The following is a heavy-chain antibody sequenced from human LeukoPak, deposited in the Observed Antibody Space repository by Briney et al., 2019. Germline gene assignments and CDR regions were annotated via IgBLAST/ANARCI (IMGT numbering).Heavy chain of an antibody. D-gene: IGHD6-19*01. Sequence: GGSLRLSCAVSGFIFNNAWMSWVRQAPGKGLEWVGHIKSKTDGGTTHYAAPVKGRFTISTDDSKNTLYLQMNSLETEDTAVYYCTTDGGIAVRPLFDYWGQGTLVTVSS. CDR1: GFIFNNAW. J-gene: IGHJ4*02. CDR2: IKSKTDGGTT. V-gene: IGHV3-15*01. CDR3: TTDGGIAVRPLFDY.